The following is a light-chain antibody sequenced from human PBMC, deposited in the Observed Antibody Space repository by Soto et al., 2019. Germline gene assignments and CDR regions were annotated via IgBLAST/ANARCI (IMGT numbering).Light chain of an antibody. V-gene: IGKV3-20*01. CDR3: QQYGSSFT. J-gene: IGKJ3*01. CDR2: GAT. Sequence: PGEGATLSCRASQIVSSNYFAWYQQKPGQAPRLLIYGATSRAAGVPDRFSGSYSGTDFTLTISRLEPEDFAVYYCQQYGSSFTFGPGTKVDMK. CDR1: QIVSSNY.